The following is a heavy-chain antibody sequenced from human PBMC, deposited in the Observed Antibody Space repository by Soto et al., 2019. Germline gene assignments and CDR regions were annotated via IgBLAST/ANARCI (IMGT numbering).Heavy chain of an antibody. D-gene: IGHD6-13*01. Sequence: SVKVSCKASGGTFSSYAISWVRQAPGQGLEWMGGIIPIFGTANYAQKFQGRVTITADKSTSTAYMELSSLRSEDTAVYYCAREGQQLVPYYFDYWGQGTLVTVSS. J-gene: IGHJ4*02. V-gene: IGHV1-69*06. CDR3: AREGQQLVPYYFDY. CDR2: IIPIFGTA. CDR1: GGTFSSYA.